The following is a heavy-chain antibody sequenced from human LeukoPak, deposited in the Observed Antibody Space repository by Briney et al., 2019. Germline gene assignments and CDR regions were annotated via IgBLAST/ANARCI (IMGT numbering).Heavy chain of an antibody. Sequence: GASVTVSCKVSGYTLTELSMHWVRQAPGKGLEWMGGFDPEDGETIYAQKFQGRVTMTEDTSTDTAYMELSSLRSEDTAVYYCATGSIAAAGTAYWGQGTLVAVSS. CDR2: FDPEDGET. J-gene: IGHJ4*02. CDR3: ATGSIAAAGTAY. D-gene: IGHD6-13*01. V-gene: IGHV1-24*01. CDR1: GYTLTELS.